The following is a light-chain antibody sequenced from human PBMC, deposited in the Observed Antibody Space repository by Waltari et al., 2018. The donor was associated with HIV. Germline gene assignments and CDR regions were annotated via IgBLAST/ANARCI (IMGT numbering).Light chain of an antibody. Sequence: SSELAQDPAVSVALGQTVRLTCQGDRVRTYYASWYQQKPGQAPVLVFYDRNNRPSGIPDRFSGSTSGDTASLTITGAQAEDEADYYCNSRDTIGHWFFGGGTKVTVL. CDR2: DRN. CDR1: RVRTYY. V-gene: IGLV3-19*01. J-gene: IGLJ3*02. CDR3: NSRDTIGHWF.